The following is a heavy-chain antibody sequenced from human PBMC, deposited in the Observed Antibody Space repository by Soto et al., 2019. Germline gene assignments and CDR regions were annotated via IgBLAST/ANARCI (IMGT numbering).Heavy chain of an antibody. Sequence: EVLLVESGGGLVQPGGSLRLSCEASGFAFTSYWMHWVRQAPGKGLVWVSGIKSDGTTTTYADSVKGRFTISRDNAKNTLYLQMNSLSAEDTAVYYCARQYSSMLDLWGQGTLVTVSS. J-gene: IGHJ4*02. D-gene: IGHD6-13*01. CDR2: IKSDGTTT. CDR3: ARQYSSMLDL. CDR1: GFAFTSYW. V-gene: IGHV3-74*01.